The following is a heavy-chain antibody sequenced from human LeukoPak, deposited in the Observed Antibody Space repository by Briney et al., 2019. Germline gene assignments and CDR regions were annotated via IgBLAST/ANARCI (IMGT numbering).Heavy chain of an antibody. CDR2: IYYSGST. D-gene: IGHD6-13*01. CDR1: GGSISSSSYY. CDR3: ARHGVIAAAADY. V-gene: IGHV4-39*01. J-gene: IGHJ4*02. Sequence: PSETLSLTCTVSGGSISSSSYYWGWIRQPPGKGLEWIGSIYYSGSTYYNPSLKSRVTISVDTSKNQFSLKLSSVTAADTAVYYCARHGVIAAAADYWGQGTLVTVSS.